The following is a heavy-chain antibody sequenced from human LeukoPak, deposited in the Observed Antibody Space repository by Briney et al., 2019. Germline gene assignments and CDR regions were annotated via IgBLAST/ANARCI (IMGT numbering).Heavy chain of an antibody. J-gene: IGHJ5*02. D-gene: IGHD1-26*01. CDR2: IIPIFGTA. CDR3: ASVSGSYNWFDP. Sequence: ASVKVSCKASGGTFSSYAISWVRQAPGQGLEWMGGIIPIFGTANYAQKFQGRVTITADKSTSTAYMELSSLRSDDTAVYYCASVSGSYNWFDPWGQGTLVTVSS. CDR1: GGTFSSYA. V-gene: IGHV1-69*06.